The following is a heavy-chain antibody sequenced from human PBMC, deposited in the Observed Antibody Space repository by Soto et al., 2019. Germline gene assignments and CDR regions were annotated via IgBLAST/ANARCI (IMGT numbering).Heavy chain of an antibody. CDR3: ARGCMLTFGGSVVS. V-gene: IGHV1-18*01. Sequence: QVQLVQSAAEMKKPGASVKVSCKASGYSFTSYGFTWFRQAPGQGLVWLGWISAYNGDTHYAQRFQGRGNMTTDVSSDTAYMVVRPLRSDDPAVYYCARGCMLTFGGSVVSWGQGPRVTVSS. CDR1: GYSFTSYG. J-gene: IGHJ5*01. CDR2: ISAYNGDT. D-gene: IGHD3-16*01.